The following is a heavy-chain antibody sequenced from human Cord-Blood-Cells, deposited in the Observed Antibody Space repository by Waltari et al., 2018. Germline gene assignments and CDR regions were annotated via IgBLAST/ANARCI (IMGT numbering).Heavy chain of an antibody. J-gene: IGHJ3*02. CDR3: ARDERLGRHPPTHDAFDI. CDR2: IIPIFGTA. D-gene: IGHD3-9*01. Sequence: QVQLVQSGAEVKKPGSSVKVSCKASGGTFSSYAIRWVRQAPGQGLEWMGGIIPIFGTANYAQKFQGRVTITAEKSTITAYMELSSLRSEDTAVYYCARDERLGRHPPTHDAFDIWGQGTMVTVSS. CDR1: GGTFSSYA. V-gene: IGHV1-69*06.